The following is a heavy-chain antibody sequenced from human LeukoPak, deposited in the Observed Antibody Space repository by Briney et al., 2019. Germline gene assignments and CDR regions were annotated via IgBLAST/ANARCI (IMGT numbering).Heavy chain of an antibody. Sequence: PSETLSLTCTVSGGSISSYYWNCIRQPPGKGLEWIGDIYYSGSTDYNPSLKSRVSISVDTSKNQFSLKLSSVTAADTAVYYCARGRDGYNDAFDLWGQGTKVTVSS. CDR3: ARGRDGYNDAFDL. V-gene: IGHV4-59*01. J-gene: IGHJ3*01. CDR2: IYYSGST. D-gene: IGHD5-24*01. CDR1: GGSISSYY.